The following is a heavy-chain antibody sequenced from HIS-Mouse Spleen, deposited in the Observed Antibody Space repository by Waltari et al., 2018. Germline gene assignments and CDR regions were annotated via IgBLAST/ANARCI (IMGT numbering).Heavy chain of an antibody. Sequence: QVQLQQWGAGLLRPSETLPFTCSVYGGSFSGYYWSWIRQHPGKGLEWIGEINHSGSTNYNPSLKSRVTISVDTSKNQFSLKLSSVTAADTAVYYCARAPPLPGYWGQGTLVTVSS. CDR3: ARAPPLPGY. V-gene: IGHV4-34*01. CDR1: GGSFSGYY. J-gene: IGHJ4*02. CDR2: INHSGST.